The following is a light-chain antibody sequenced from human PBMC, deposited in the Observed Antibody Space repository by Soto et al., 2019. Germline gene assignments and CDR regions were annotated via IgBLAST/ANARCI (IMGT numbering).Light chain of an antibody. J-gene: IGKJ1*01. V-gene: IGKV1-33*01. Sequence: DIQMTQSPSSLSASVGDRVTITCQASQDINNYLNWYRHKPGKAPELLIYDASKLETGVPSRLSGGASGTDFTFPISSLQPDDIATYYCQQYGNLLCTFGQATKVEIK. CDR3: QQYGNLLCT. CDR2: DAS. CDR1: QDINNY.